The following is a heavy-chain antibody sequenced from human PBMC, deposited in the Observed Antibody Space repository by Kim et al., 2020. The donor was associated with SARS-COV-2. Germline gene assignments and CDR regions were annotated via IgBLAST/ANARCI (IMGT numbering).Heavy chain of an antibody. CDR3: ARESEDGDYTYGY. D-gene: IGHD4-17*01. CDR1: GYTFTGYY. J-gene: IGHJ4*02. CDR2: INPNSGGT. Sequence: ASVKVSCKASGYTFTGYYMHWVRQAPGQGLEWMGWINPNSGGTNYAQKFQGRVTMTRDTSISTAYMELSRLRSDDTAVYYCARESEDGDYTYGYWGQGTLVTVSS. V-gene: IGHV1-2*02.